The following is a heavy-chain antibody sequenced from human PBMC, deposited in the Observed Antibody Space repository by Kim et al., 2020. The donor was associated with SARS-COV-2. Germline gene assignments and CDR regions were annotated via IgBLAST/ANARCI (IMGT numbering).Heavy chain of an antibody. Sequence: GGSLRLSCAASGFTFDDYAMHWVRQAPGKGLEWVSLISGDGGSTYCADSVKGRFTISRDNSKNSLYLQMNSLRTEDTALYYCAKVSSTRVPNWYFDLWGRGTLVTVSS. CDR1: GFTFDDYA. CDR2: ISGDGGST. CDR3: AKVSSTRVPNWYFDL. D-gene: IGHD2-2*01. V-gene: IGHV3-43*02. J-gene: IGHJ2*01.